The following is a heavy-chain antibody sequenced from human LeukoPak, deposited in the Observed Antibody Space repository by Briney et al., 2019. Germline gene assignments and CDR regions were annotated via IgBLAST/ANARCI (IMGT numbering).Heavy chain of an antibody. CDR1: GYSIGSGYY. D-gene: IGHD1-26*01. J-gene: IGHJ4*02. V-gene: IGHV4-38-2*02. CDR3: ARLGWEQTRVY. CDR2: IYHTGNT. Sequence: SETLSLTCTVSGYSIGSGYYWGWVRQSPGQGLEWIGSIYHTGNTYYNPSLKSRVSISMDTSKNEFSLKLRSVTAADTAVYYCARLGWEQTRVYWGQGTLVTVSS.